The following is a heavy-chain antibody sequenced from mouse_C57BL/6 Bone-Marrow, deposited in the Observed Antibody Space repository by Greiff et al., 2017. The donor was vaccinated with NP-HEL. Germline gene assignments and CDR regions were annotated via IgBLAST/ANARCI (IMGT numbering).Heavy chain of an antibody. V-gene: IGHV1-82*01. CDR3: ARSGTTVVAYYFDY. CDR2: IYPGDGDT. D-gene: IGHD1-1*01. Sequence: QVHVKQSGPELVKPGASVKISCKASGYAFSSSWMNWVKQRPGKGLEWIGRIYPGDGDTNYNGKFKGKATLTADKSSSTAYMQLSSLTSEDSAVYFCARSGTTVVAYYFDYWGQGTTLTVSS. CDR1: GYAFSSSW. J-gene: IGHJ2*01.